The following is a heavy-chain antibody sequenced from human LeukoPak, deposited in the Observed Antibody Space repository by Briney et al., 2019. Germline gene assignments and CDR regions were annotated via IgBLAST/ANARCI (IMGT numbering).Heavy chain of an antibody. Sequence: GGSLRLSCAASGFTFSGSALHWVRQSFGKGLEWIGHIDKEKNSYATASAYAVSVEGRFTVSRDDSKNMAFLQMSGLKTEDTALYFCTRDSGTYNWLDPWGQGTLVTVSS. J-gene: IGHJ5*02. CDR1: GFTFSGSA. CDR2: IDKEKNSYAT. CDR3: TRDSGTYNWLDP. V-gene: IGHV3-73*01. D-gene: IGHD1-26*01.